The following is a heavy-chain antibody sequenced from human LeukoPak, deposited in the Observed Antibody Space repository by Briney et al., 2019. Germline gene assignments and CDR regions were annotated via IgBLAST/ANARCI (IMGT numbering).Heavy chain of an antibody. CDR2: ISSGGNT. V-gene: IGHV3-53*01. D-gene: IGHD2-15*01. CDR1: GFTVSSNS. J-gene: IGHJ4*02. Sequence: WGSLRLSSKVSGFTVSSNSWSWVRQGPGKGLEWVSFISSGGNTDHSDSVKGRFTISRDNSKNTLYLQMNSLRAEDTAIYYCARRAGEYSHPYDYWGQGTLVTVSS. CDR3: ARRAGEYSHPYDY.